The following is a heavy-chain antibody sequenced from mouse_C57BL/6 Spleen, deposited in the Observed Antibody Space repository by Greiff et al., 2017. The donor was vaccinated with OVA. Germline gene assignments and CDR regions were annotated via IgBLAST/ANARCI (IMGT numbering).Heavy chain of an antibody. CDR2: INPNNGGT. CDR3: ARGIGHYGAMDD. CDR1: GYTFTDYY. V-gene: IGHV1-26*01. Sequence: EVQLQQSGPELVKPGASVKMSCKASGYTFTDYYMNWVKQSHGKSLEWIGDINPNNGGTSYNQKFKGKATLTVDKSSSTAYMELRSLTSEDSAVYYCARGIGHYGAMDDWGQGTSVTVSS. J-gene: IGHJ4*01. D-gene: IGHD1-2*01.